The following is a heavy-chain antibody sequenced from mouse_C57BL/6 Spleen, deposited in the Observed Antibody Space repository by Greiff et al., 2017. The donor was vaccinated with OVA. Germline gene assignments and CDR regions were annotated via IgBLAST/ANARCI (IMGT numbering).Heavy chain of an antibody. CDR3: AREGGDGYPYYFDY. CDR1: GYTFTSYG. Sequence: QVQLKQSGAELARPGASVKLSCKASGYTFTSYGISWVKQRTGQGLEWIGEIYPRSGNTYYNEKFKGKATLTADKSSSTAYMELRSLTSEDSAVYFCAREGGDGYPYYFDYWGQGTTLTVSS. V-gene: IGHV1-81*01. CDR2: IYPRSGNT. D-gene: IGHD2-3*01. J-gene: IGHJ2*01.